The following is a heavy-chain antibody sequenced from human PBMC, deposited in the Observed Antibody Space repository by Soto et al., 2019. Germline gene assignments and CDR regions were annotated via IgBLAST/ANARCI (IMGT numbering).Heavy chain of an antibody. V-gene: IGHV3-7*01. J-gene: IGHJ4*02. CDR3: ARDMAYYYDSSGDPFDY. Sequence: GRSLRLSWAASGFTFSSYWMSWVRQAPGKGLEWVANIKQDGSEKYYVDSVKGRFTICRDNAKNSLYVQMNSLRAEDTAVYYCARDMAYYYDSSGDPFDYWGQGTPVTVSS. CDR1: GFTFSSYW. CDR2: IKQDGSEK. D-gene: IGHD3-22*01.